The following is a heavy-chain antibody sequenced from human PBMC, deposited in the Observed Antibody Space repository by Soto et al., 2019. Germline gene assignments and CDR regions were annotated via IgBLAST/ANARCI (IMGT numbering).Heavy chain of an antibody. CDR3: GRARDGYNLLYEQT. J-gene: IGHJ4*02. D-gene: IGHD5-12*01. Sequence: PGGSLRLSCVASGFTVSNNYMSWVRQAPGKGLGWGSVSYSGGSTDYADSLKAGLTISRDNTKNTLYFQRNSLRPADTAGSNFGRARDGYNLLYEQTWGQGTLFTV. CDR1: GFTVSNNY. V-gene: IGHV3-53*01. CDR2: SYSGGST.